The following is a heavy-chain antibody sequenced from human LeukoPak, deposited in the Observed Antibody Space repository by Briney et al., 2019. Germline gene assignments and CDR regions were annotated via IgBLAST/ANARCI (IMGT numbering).Heavy chain of an antibody. V-gene: IGHV4-39*01. D-gene: IGHD1-26*01. J-gene: IGHJ4*02. CDR1: GGSITTTDFD. Sequence: SETLSLTCAVSGGSITTTDFDWAWIRQPPGQGFEWIATISSSGKAYYYPSLMSRVTMSVDTSKNQFSLDVTPVTAADTGLFYCARFKGGTGFDYWGRGILVIVS. CDR3: ARFKGGTGFDY. CDR2: ISSSGKA.